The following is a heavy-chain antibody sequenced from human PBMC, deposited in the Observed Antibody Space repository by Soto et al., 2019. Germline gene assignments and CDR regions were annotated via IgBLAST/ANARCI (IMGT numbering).Heavy chain of an antibody. D-gene: IGHD6-19*01. V-gene: IGHV4-59*11. CDR1: GGSISGHY. J-gene: IGHJ4*02. CDR2: IFYTGST. Sequence: QVQLQESGPGLVKPSETLSLTCTVSGGSISGHYWTWIRQPPGKGLEWIGYIFYTGSTNYNPSLKSRVTITVDTSKNQSSLKLSSVTAADTAMYYCARVGSSGWSPDYWGPGTLVTVSS. CDR3: ARVGSSGWSPDY.